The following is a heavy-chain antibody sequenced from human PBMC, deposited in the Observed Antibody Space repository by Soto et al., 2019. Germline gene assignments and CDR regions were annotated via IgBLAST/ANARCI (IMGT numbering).Heavy chain of an antibody. Sequence: GGSLRLSCVASEFTFSSYEMNWVRQAPGKGLEWVSYISSSGTTIYYTDSVKGRFTISRDNAKKSLYLQMNSLRAEGTAVYYCVRFGGAAAGPGDYWGQGTLVTVSS. CDR2: ISSSGTTI. D-gene: IGHD6-13*01. CDR1: EFTFSSYE. CDR3: VRFGGAAAGPGDY. V-gene: IGHV3-48*03. J-gene: IGHJ4*02.